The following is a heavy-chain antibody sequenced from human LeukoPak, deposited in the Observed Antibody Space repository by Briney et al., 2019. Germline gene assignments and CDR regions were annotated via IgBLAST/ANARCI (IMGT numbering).Heavy chain of an antibody. J-gene: IGHJ4*02. Sequence: ASVKVSCKASGYTFTGYYMHWVRQAPGQGLEWMGWINPNSGGTNYAQKLQGRVTMTTDTSTSTAYMELRSLRSDDTAVYYCARAERITMVRGVHDYWGQGTLVTVSS. V-gene: IGHV1-2*02. CDR3: ARAERITMVRGVHDY. CDR1: GYTFTGYY. D-gene: IGHD3-10*01. CDR2: INPNSGGT.